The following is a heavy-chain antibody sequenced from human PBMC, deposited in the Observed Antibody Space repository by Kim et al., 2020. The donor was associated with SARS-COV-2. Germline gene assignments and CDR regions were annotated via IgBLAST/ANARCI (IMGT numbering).Heavy chain of an antibody. CDR3: ARARIGYSSSWSQPYNWFDP. V-gene: IGHV1-2*02. D-gene: IGHD6-13*01. CDR1: GYTFTGYY. J-gene: IGHJ5*02. CDR2: INPNSGGT. Sequence: ASVKVSCKASGYTFTGYYMHWVRQAPGQGLEWMGWINPNSGGTNYAQKFQGRVTMTRDTSISTAYMELSRLRSDDTAVYYCARARIGYSSSWSQPYNWFDPWGQGTLVTVSS.